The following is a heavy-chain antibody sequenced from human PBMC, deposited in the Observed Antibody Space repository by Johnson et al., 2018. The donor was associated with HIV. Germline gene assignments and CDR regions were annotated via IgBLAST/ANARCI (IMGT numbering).Heavy chain of an antibody. D-gene: IGHD4-11*01. CDR3: ARGGLYIQFLAFDAFDI. J-gene: IGHJ3*02. V-gene: IGHV3-23*04. CDR1: GFTFNNYA. Sequence: VQLVESGGGLVQPGGSLRLSCSASGFTFNNYAMNWVRQVPGKGLEWVSGISGTGGNTYYTESVKGRFTISRDNSKNALYLQMNSLRPEDTAVYFCARGGLYIQFLAFDAFDIWGQGTMVTVSS. CDR2: ISGTGGNT.